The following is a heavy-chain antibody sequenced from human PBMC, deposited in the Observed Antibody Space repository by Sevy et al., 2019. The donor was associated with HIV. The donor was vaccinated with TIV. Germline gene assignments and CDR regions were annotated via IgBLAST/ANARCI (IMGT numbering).Heavy chain of an antibody. J-gene: IGHJ4*02. D-gene: IGHD6-6*01. CDR3: ARLYSSSSGIGLDN. CDR2: IKEDGSGR. Sequence: GGSLRLSCAASGFTFGSYWMTWVRQAPGKGLEWVANIKEDGSGRFYVYSVRGRFTVSRDNAKKTLYLQMNNLRGEDTALYYCARLYSSSSGIGLDNWGQGALVTVSS. V-gene: IGHV3-7*01. CDR1: GFTFGSYW.